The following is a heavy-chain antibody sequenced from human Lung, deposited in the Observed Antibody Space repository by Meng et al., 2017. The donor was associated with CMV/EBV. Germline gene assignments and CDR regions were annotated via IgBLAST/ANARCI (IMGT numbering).Heavy chain of an antibody. CDR1: GFTFSRFS. J-gene: IGHJ6*02. CDR2: SSYDGKET. D-gene: IGHD1-1*01. Sequence: GGSLRLXXEASGFTFSRFSLHWVRQAPGKGLEWVAVSSYDGKETHYADSVKGQFTISRDNYKSTLYLQMSSLRPEDTAVYYCAKNYNPHPLYYYGVDVWGRGXTVTVSS. CDR3: AKNYNPHPLYYYGVDV. V-gene: IGHV3-30-3*02.